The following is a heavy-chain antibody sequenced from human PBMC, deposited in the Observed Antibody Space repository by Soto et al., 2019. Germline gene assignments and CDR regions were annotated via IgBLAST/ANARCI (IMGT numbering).Heavy chain of an antibody. Sequence: GGSLRLSCAASGFTFSDHYMDWVRQAPGKGLEWVGRIRNKANRYTTEYAASVKGRFTISRDDSRNSLYLQMNSLQTEDTAVYYCSIVDPLAPGTLDFWCQGALVTVSS. J-gene: IGHJ4*01. D-gene: IGHD6-13*01. CDR1: GFTFSDHY. CDR3: SIVDPLAPGTLDF. CDR2: IRNKANRYTT. V-gene: IGHV3-72*01.